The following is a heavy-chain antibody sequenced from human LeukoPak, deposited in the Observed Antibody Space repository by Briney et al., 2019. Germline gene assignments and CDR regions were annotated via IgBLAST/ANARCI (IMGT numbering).Heavy chain of an antibody. J-gene: IGHJ4*02. CDR1: GFTFSSYE. CDR2: ISSSGSTI. CDR3: AVGERWLVERVDY. Sequence: GGSLRLSCAASGFTFSSYEMNWVRQAPGKGLEWVSYISSSGSTIYYADSVKGRFTISRDNAKNSLYLQMNSLRAEDTAVYYCAVGERWLVERVDYWGQGTLVTVSS. V-gene: IGHV3-48*03. D-gene: IGHD6-19*01.